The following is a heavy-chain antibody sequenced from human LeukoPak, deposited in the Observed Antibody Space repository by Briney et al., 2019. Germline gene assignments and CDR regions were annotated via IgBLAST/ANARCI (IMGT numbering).Heavy chain of an antibody. CDR3: ARESDSSGYYDY. CDR2: ISSSTSYT. J-gene: IGHJ4*02. V-gene: IGHV3-11*06. D-gene: IGHD3-22*01. Sequence: GALGLSLAAPGFCFVNFYMSWVRQAPGKGLGGVSYISSSTSYTNSADSVRGRFTISRDNAKNSLYLQMNSLRVEDTAVYYCARESDSSGYYDYWGQGTLVTVSS. CDR1: GFCFVNFY.